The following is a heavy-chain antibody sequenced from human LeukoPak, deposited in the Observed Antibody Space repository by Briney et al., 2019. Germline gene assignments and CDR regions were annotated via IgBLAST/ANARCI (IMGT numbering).Heavy chain of an antibody. Sequence: SETLSLTCTVSGGSISSSSYYWGWIRQPPGKGLEWIGSIYYSGSTYYNPSLKSRVTISVDTSKNQFSLKLSSVTAADTAVYYCASHGYSGYDYYFDYWGQGTLVTVPS. D-gene: IGHD5-12*01. CDR2: IYYSGST. J-gene: IGHJ4*02. CDR3: ASHGYSGYDYYFDY. CDR1: GGSISSSSYY. V-gene: IGHV4-39*01.